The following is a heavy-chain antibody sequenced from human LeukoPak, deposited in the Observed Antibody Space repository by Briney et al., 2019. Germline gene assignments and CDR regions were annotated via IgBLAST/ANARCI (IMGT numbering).Heavy chain of an antibody. D-gene: IGHD3-22*01. Sequence: GASVTVSCKASGGTFSSYAISWVRQAPGQGLEWMGGIIPIFGTANYAQKFQGRVTITADESTSTAYMELSSLRSEDTAVYYCARHKKYYDSSGYYWGQGTLVTVSS. CDR1: GGTFSSYA. J-gene: IGHJ4*02. CDR3: ARHKKYYDSSGYY. V-gene: IGHV1-69*13. CDR2: IIPIFGTA.